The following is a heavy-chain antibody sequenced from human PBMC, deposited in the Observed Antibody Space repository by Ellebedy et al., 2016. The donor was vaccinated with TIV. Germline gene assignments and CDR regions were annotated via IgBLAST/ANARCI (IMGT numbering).Heavy chain of an antibody. Sequence: GGSLRLSCAASGFTFSTYSMNWVRQAPGKGLEWVSSMGGTSSYVHYADSVEGRFTISRDNAKNSLYLHMSSLRVEDTAVYYCARVHGDYRIDYWGPGTLVTVSS. D-gene: IGHD4-17*01. CDR1: GFTFSTYS. V-gene: IGHV3-21*06. CDR2: MGGTSSYV. CDR3: ARVHGDYRIDY. J-gene: IGHJ4*02.